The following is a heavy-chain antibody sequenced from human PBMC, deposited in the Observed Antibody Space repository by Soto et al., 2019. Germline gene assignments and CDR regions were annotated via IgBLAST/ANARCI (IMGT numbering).Heavy chain of an antibody. CDR1: GFTFSSYG. D-gene: IGHD3-3*01. V-gene: IGHV3-33*01. CDR3: ARDTIFGVVNRYNWFDP. J-gene: IGHJ5*02. CDR2: IWYDGSKK. Sequence: QVQLVESGGGVVQPGRSLRLSCAASGFTFSSYGMHWVRQAPGKGLEWVAVIWYDGSKKYYADSVKGRFTISRDNSKNTLYLQMNSLRAEDTAVYYCARDTIFGVVNRYNWFDPWGQGTLVTVSS.